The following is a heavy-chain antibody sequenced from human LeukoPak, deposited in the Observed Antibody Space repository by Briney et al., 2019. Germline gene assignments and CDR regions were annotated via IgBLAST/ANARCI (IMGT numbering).Heavy chain of an antibody. J-gene: IGHJ4*02. Sequence: GKSLRLSCAVSGFTFASYAMYWVRQAPGRGLEWVASISYDGRDKYYVDSVKGRFFISKDSSMSTLYLDMNSLRPEDTALYYCVRDLYSRSPYFDVWGQGTLVTVSS. V-gene: IGHV3-30*03. CDR3: VRDLYSRSPYFDV. D-gene: IGHD2-21*01. CDR2: ISYDGRDK. CDR1: GFTFASYA.